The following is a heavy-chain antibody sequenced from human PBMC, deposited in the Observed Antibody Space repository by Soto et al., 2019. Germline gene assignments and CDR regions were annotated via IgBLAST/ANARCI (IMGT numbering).Heavy chain of an antibody. CDR3: ARDPGVAGLDY. CDR1: GFTFSSYA. CDR2: ISYDGSNK. D-gene: IGHD6-19*01. Sequence: GGSLRLSCAASGFTFSSYAMHWVRQAPGKGLEWVAVISYDGSNKYYADSVKGRFTISRDNSKNTLYLQMNSLRAEDTAVYYCARDPGVAGLDYWGQGTLVTV. J-gene: IGHJ4*02. V-gene: IGHV3-30-3*01.